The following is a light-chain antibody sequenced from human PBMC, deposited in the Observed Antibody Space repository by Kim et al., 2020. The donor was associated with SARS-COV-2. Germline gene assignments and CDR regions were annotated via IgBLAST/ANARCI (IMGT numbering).Light chain of an antibody. CDR3: AAWDDSLNGPV. CDR1: SSNIGSNS. CDR2: SNN. Sequence: QSVLTQPPSASGTPGQRVTISCSGSSSNIGSNSVNLGQQLPGTAPKLLIYSNNYRPSGVPDRFSGSKSDTSASLAISGLQSEDEADYYCAAWDDSLNGPVFGTGTKVTVL. J-gene: IGLJ1*01. V-gene: IGLV1-44*01.